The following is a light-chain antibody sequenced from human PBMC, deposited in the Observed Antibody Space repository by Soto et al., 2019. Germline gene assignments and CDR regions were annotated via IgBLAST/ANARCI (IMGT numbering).Light chain of an antibody. CDR3: QHLFT. CDR2: GAS. J-gene: IGKJ3*01. Sequence: EIVMTQSPATLSVSPGERATLSCRASQSVSSNLAWYQQKPGQAPRLLIYGASTRATGTPARFSGSGSGTEFTLTISSLQSEDFAVYYCQHLFTFGPGTKVDIK. V-gene: IGKV3-15*01. CDR1: QSVSSN.